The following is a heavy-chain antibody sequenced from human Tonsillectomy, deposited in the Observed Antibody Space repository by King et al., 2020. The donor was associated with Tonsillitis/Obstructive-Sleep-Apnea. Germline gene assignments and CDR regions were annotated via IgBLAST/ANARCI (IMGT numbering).Heavy chain of an antibody. V-gene: IGHV4-31*03. CDR3: ARGDDYDNYLDY. Sequence: VQLQESGPGLVKPSHTLSLTCTVSGDSIGTGGYYWSWIRQHPGKGLEWIGYIYYSGTTYYSPSLKSRVTMSVDTSKNQFSLKLSSLTATDTAIYFCARGDDYDNYLDYWGQGTLVTVSS. J-gene: IGHJ4*02. D-gene: IGHD4-17*01. CDR2: IYYSGTT. CDR1: GDSIGTGGYY.